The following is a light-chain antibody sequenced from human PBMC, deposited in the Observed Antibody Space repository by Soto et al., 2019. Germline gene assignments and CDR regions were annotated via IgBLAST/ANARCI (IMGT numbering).Light chain of an antibody. CDR1: QSVSSNY. CDR3: QQYDGSLGLT. Sequence: EIVLTQSPGTLSLSPGERATLSCRASQSVSSNYLAWYQQKPGQAPRLLIYGASGRATGIPDRFSGSGSGTDFTLTISRLEPEDFAVYYCQQYDGSLGLTFGGGTKVEIK. J-gene: IGKJ4*01. V-gene: IGKV3-20*01. CDR2: GAS.